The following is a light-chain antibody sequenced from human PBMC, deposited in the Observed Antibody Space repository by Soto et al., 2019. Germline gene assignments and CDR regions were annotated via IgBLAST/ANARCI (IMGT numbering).Light chain of an antibody. CDR1: QGIKND. J-gene: IGKJ2*01. V-gene: IGKV1-6*01. CDR3: LQDYNYPYT. Sequence: AIQLTQSPASLSASVGDRVTITCRASQGIKNDVAWYQQRPGRAPKLLIYAASSLQSGVPSRFSGSGSGTDFTLTISSLQPEDFASYYCLQDYNYPYTFGQGTKLEIK. CDR2: AAS.